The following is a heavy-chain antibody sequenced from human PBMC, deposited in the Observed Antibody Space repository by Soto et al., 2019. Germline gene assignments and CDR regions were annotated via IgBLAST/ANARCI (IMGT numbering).Heavy chain of an antibody. CDR3: AIRITMIVVVNDDFDI. D-gene: IGHD3-22*01. Sequence: QLQLQESGPGLVKPSETLSLTCTVSGGSISSSSYYWGWIRQPPGKGLEWIGSIYYSGSTYYNPSLKSRVTISVDTSKNQFSLKLSSVTAADTAVYYCAIRITMIVVVNDDFDIWGQGTMVTVSS. CDR1: GGSISSSSYY. CDR2: IYYSGST. J-gene: IGHJ3*02. V-gene: IGHV4-39*01.